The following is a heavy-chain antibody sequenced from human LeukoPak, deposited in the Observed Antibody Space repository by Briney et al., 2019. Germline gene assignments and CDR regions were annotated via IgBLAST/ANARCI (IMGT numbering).Heavy chain of an antibody. CDR3: ARDGDSSGWYYNY. J-gene: IGHJ4*02. V-gene: IGHV1-2*02. CDR2: INPNSGDT. D-gene: IGHD6-19*01. Sequence: ASVKVSCKASGYTFTGYYMQWVRQAPGQGLEWMGWINPNSGDTNYAQKFQGRVTMTRDTSISTAYMELSRLRSDDTAVYYCARDGDSSGWYYNYWGQGTLVTVSS. CDR1: GYTFTGYY.